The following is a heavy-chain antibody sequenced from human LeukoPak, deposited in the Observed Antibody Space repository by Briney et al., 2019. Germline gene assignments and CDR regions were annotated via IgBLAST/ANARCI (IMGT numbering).Heavy chain of an antibody. CDR3: ATHPLLASGYRFDN. CDR2: FDPEDGET. J-gene: IGHJ4*02. Sequence: GASLKDSCMVSGYTLTELSVHWVRRAPGKGLEWMGGFDPEDGETIYAQKFQGRVTMTEDASIDTAYMELSSLRSEDTAVYYCATHPLLASGYRFDNWGQGTLVTVSS. D-gene: IGHD3-22*01. CDR1: GYTLTELS. V-gene: IGHV1-24*01.